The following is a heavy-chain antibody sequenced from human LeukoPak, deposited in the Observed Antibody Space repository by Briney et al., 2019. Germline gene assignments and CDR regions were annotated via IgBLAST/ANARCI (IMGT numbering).Heavy chain of an antibody. Sequence: PGGSLRLSCAACGFTFSRYGMDWGREAPGKGVEWVAFIRYDGSKKYYADSVKGRFTSSRDNSKNNVYVQMNRQRAEDTAVYYCAKGGTTGWFDPWGQGTLVTVSS. J-gene: IGHJ5*02. D-gene: IGHD1-1*01. CDR2: IRYDGSKK. V-gene: IGHV3-30*02. CDR1: GFTFSRYG. CDR3: AKGGTTGWFDP.